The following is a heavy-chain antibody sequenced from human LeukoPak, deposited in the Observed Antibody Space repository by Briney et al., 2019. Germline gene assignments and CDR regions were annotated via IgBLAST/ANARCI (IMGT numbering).Heavy chain of an antibody. CDR2: INTAGSST. V-gene: IGHV3-74*01. CDR1: GFTFSNYW. CDR3: ARQYSSSSEFDY. Sequence: GGSLRLSCAASGFTFSNYWMYWVRRAPGKGLVWVSRINTAGSSTDYADSVKGRFTISRDNAKNTLYLQMNSLRAEDTAVYYCARQYSSSSEFDYWGQGTLVTVSS. D-gene: IGHD6-6*01. J-gene: IGHJ4*02.